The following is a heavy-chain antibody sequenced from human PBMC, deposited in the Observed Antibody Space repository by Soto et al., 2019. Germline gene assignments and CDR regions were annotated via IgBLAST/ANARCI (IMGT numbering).Heavy chain of an antibody. CDR2: VNPNSGYT. D-gene: IGHD6-19*01. CDR1: GYTFTNYD. V-gene: IGHV1-8*01. Sequence: ASVKVSCKASGYTFTNYDITWVRQAAGQGLEWVGWVNPNSGYTAYAQKFVGRVTMTRNTPLRTAYMELSSLTSGDTAVYYCARQCSSGCDWFDPWGQGTLVTVSS. J-gene: IGHJ5*02. CDR3: ARQCSSGCDWFDP.